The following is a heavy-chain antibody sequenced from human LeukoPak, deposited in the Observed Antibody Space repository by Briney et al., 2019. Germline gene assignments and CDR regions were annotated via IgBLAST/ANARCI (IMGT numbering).Heavy chain of an antibody. V-gene: IGHV3-7*04. D-gene: IGHD3-10*01. CDR1: GFTFSIYA. CDR2: IKQDGSEK. J-gene: IGHJ1*01. CDR3: ARDQGTYGFQY. Sequence: PGGSLRLSCAASGFTFSIYAMHWVRQAPGKGLEWVANIKQDGSEKYYVDSVKGRFTISRDNAKNSLYLQMNSLRAGDTALYYCARDQGTYGFQYWGQGTLVTVSS.